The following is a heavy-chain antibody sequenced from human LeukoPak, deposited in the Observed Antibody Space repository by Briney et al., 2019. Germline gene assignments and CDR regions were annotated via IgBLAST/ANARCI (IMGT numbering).Heavy chain of an antibody. J-gene: IGHJ4*02. CDR3: AKGRRYFDWIDY. CDR1: GFTFSSYG. CDR2: ISYDGSNK. Sequence: PGRSLRLSCAASGFTFSSYGMHWVRPAPGKGLEWVAVISYDGSNKYSADSVKGRFTISRDNSKNTLYMQMNSLRAEDTAVYYCAKGRRYFDWIDYWGQGTLVTVSS. V-gene: IGHV3-30*18. D-gene: IGHD3-9*01.